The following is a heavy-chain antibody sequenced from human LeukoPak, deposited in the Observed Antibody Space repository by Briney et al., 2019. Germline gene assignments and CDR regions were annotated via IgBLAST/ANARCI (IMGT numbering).Heavy chain of an antibody. Sequence: SGTLSLTCAVSGGSISSSNWWTWVRQPPGKGLEWIGEIYHSGSTNYNPSLKSRVTISVDKSKNQFSLNLTSVTAADTAVYYCARDQIGYGLDYWGQGTLVTVSS. V-gene: IGHV4-4*02. CDR1: GGSISSSNW. J-gene: IGHJ4*02. CDR3: ARDQIGYGLDY. D-gene: IGHD5-18*01. CDR2: IYHSGST.